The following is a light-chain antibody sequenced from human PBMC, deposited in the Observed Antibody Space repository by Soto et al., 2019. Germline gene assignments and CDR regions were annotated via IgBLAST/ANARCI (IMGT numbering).Light chain of an antibody. Sequence: QSALTQPPSASGSPGQSVTISCTGTSSDVGGYNYVSWYQQHPGKAPKLMIYEVSKRPSGVADRFSGSKSGNTASLTVSGLQAEDEADYYCSSYAGSNNLGVVFGGGTKVTVL. J-gene: IGLJ2*01. CDR1: SSDVGGYNY. CDR2: EVS. V-gene: IGLV2-8*01. CDR3: SSYAGSNNLGVV.